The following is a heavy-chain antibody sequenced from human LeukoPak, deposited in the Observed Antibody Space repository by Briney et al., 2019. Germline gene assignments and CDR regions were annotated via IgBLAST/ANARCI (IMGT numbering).Heavy chain of an antibody. J-gene: IGHJ4*02. CDR3: ARGGREYYYDSSGYYPLDY. CDR1: GYTFTSYG. Sequence: ALVKVSCKASGYTFTSYGISWVRQAPGQGLEWMGWISAYNGNTNYAQKLQGRVTMTTDTSTSTAYMELRSLRSDDTAVYYCARGGREYYYDSSGYYPLDYWGQGTLVTVSS. V-gene: IGHV1-18*01. D-gene: IGHD3-22*01. CDR2: ISAYNGNT.